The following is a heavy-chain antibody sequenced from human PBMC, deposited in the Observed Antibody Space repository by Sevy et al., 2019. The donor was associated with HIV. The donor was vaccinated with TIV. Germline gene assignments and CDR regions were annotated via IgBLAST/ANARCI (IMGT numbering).Heavy chain of an antibody. Sequence: SETLSLTCTVSGGSISSYYWSWIRQPPGKGLEWIGYIYYSGSTNYNPSLKSRVTISVDTSKNQFSLKLSSVTAADTAVYYCAGAGQYSSSWYAGVAVAGTVGYFDYWGQGTLVTVSS. CDR3: AGAGQYSSSWYAGVAVAGTVGYFDY. V-gene: IGHV4-59*01. CDR2: IYYSGST. D-gene: IGHD6-13*01. CDR1: GGSISSYY. J-gene: IGHJ4*02.